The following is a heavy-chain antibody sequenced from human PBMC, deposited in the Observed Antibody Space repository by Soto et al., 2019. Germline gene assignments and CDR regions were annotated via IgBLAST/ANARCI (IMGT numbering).Heavy chain of an antibody. V-gene: IGHV3-7*01. Sequence: EGELVESVGGLVQPGGSRGLSCAASGFTFSTYWRNWVRQAPGKGLEWVANIKQDGSEKYYVDSVRGLFTISRDNAKNSLYLQMNSLRAEDAAVYYCARGDTPLITWMDAFDIWGQGTMVTVSS. CDR1: GFTFSTYW. J-gene: IGHJ3*02. CDR2: IKQDGSEK. CDR3: ARGDTPLITWMDAFDI. D-gene: IGHD5-18*01.